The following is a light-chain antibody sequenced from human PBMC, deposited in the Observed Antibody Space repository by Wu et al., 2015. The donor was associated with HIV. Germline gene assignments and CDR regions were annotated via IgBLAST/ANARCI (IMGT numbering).Light chain of an antibody. CDR1: QSVSSN. CDR3: QQRSNWPWT. J-gene: IGKJ1*01. V-gene: IGKV3-15*01. CDR2: GAS. Sequence: EIVMTQSPATLSVSPGERATLSCRASQSVSSNLAWYQQKPGQAPRLLMYGASTRATGIPARFSGSGSGTEFTLTISSLQSEDFAVYYCQQRSNWPWTFGQGTKVEIK.